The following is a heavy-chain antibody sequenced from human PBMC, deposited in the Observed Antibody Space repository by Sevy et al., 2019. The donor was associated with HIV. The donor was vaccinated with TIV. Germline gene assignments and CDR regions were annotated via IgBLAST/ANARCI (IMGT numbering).Heavy chain of an antibody. Sequence: GGSLRLSCAASGFTFRNYAMHWVRQAPGKGLEWVAVISNDITKASYADSVRGRFTISRDNSKNTLYLQMNSLRPEDTAMYYCAKDGGIGYSDFDYWGQGTLVTVSS. CDR3: AKDGGIGYSDFDY. CDR1: GFTFRNYA. D-gene: IGHD2-15*01. CDR2: ISNDITKA. J-gene: IGHJ4*02. V-gene: IGHV3-30*04.